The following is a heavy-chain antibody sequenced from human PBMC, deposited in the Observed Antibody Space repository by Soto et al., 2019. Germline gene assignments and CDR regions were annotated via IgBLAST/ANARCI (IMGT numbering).Heavy chain of an antibody. CDR3: ARGSNYYDSSGRNNWFDP. V-gene: IGHV3-48*02. CDR2: ISSSSSTI. Sequence: GGSLRLSCAASGFTFSSYSMHWVRQAPGKGLEWVSYISSSSSTIYYADSVKGRFTISRDKAKNSLYLQMNSLRDEDTAVYYCARGSNYYDSSGRNNWFDPWGQGTLVTVSS. CDR1: GFTFSSYS. D-gene: IGHD3-22*01. J-gene: IGHJ5*02.